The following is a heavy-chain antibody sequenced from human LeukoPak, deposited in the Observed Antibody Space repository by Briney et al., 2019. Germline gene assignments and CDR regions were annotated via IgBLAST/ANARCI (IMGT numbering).Heavy chain of an antibody. D-gene: IGHD3-16*01. V-gene: IGHV3-74*01. CDR2: SKNDGSST. CDR1: GFTSSGDW. J-gene: IGHJ3*02. CDR3: ARELPRIGGQTDASDI. Sequence: GGSLRLSCAVSGFTSSGDWMHWVRQAPGKGLVWVSRSKNDGSSTSYADSVEGRFTISRDNAKNKLYLQMNGLRAEDTAVYYCARELPRIGGQTDASDIWGQGTMVTVS.